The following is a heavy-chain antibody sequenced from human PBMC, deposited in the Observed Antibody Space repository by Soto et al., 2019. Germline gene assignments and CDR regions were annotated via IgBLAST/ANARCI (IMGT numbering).Heavy chain of an antibody. J-gene: IGHJ4*02. CDR3: ARYDYNGYYFDS. CDR2: INPSGGST. CDR1: GYTFSTYY. V-gene: IGHV1-46*01. Sequence: QVQLVQSGAEVKKPGASVKVSCKASGYTFSTYYMHWVRQAPGQGYEWMGIINPSGGSTTYAQKFQGRXXMXRXXSTTTVYMELSSLKSEDTAVYYCARYDYNGYYFDSWGQGTLVTVSS. D-gene: IGHD4-4*01.